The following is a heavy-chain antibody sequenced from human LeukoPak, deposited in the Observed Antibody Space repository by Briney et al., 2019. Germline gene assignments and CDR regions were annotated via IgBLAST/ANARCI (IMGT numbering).Heavy chain of an antibody. V-gene: IGHV4-59*08. CDR3: ASHCSGGSCYRDAFDI. CDR2: IYYSGGT. J-gene: IGHJ3*02. CDR1: GDSISSYY. Sequence: PSETLSLTCTVSGDSISSYYWNWIRQPPGKGLEWIGYIYYSGGTNYNPSLKSRVTISIDTSKNQFSLKLSSVTAADTAVYYCASHCSGGSCYRDAFDIWGQGTRVTVSS. D-gene: IGHD2-15*01.